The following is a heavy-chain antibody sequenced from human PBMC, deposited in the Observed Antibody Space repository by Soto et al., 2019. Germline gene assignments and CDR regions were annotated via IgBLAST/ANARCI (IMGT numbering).Heavy chain of an antibody. J-gene: IGHJ4*02. CDR1: GGSISSGEYY. CDR2: IYGSGST. D-gene: IGHD5-18*01. V-gene: IGHV4-61*08. CDR3: ARDHPHSYGIYYFDY. Sequence: PSETLSLTCTVSGGSISSGEYYWTWIRQPPGKGLEWIGYIYGSGSTNYNPSLKSRVTFSADTSKNQVSLKVNSVTAADTAVYYCARDHPHSYGIYYFDYWGQGTLVTVSS.